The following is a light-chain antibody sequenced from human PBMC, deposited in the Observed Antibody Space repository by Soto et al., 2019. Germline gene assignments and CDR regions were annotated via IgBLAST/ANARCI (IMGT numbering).Light chain of an antibody. CDR1: QSVRNF. Sequence: EIVLKQSPGTLSLSPGERATLSCRASQSVRNFLAWYQQKPGQAPRLLIYDASNRATGIPGRFSGSGSGTDFTLTISSLDPKDFAVYYCQQRSNWPGTFGLGTKVDIK. V-gene: IGKV3-11*01. CDR2: DAS. J-gene: IGKJ1*01. CDR3: QQRSNWPGT.